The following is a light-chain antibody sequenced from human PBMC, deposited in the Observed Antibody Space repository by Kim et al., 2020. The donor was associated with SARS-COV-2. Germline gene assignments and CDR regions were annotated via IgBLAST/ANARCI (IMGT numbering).Light chain of an antibody. CDR1: GSDVGGYNY. J-gene: IGLJ2*01. Sequence: SITTSSTGTGSDVGGYNYFSWYQQHPGKAPKLMIYDVSTRPSGVSNRFSGSKSGNTASLTISGLQAEDEADYYCSSYTSSSTLEVVFGGGTQLTVL. CDR3: SSYTSSSTLEVV. V-gene: IGLV2-14*03. CDR2: DVS.